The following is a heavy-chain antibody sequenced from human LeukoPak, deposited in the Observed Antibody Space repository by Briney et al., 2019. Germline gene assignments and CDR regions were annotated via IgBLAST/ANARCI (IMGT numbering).Heavy chain of an antibody. V-gene: IGHV1-69*05. CDR2: IIPIFGTA. D-gene: IGHD3-22*01. Sequence: ASVKVSCKASGGTFSSYAISWVRQAPGQGLEWMGGIIPIFGTANYAQKFQGRVTITTDESTGTAYMELSSLRSEDTAVYYCARDEAYYYDSSGLFDYWGQGTLVTVSS. J-gene: IGHJ4*02. CDR3: ARDEAYYYDSSGLFDY. CDR1: GGTFSSYA.